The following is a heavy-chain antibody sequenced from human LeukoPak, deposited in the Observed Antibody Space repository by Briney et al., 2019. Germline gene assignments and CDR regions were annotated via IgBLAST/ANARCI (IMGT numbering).Heavy chain of an antibody. CDR1: GGSISSSSYY. Sequence: PSETLSLTCTVSGGSISSSSYYWGWLRQPPGKGLEWIGSIYYSGSTYYNPSLKSRVTISVDTSKNQFSLKLSSVTAADTAVYYCAREDYSSSQNWFDPWGQGTLVTVSS. CDR3: AREDYSSSQNWFDP. D-gene: IGHD6-13*01. CDR2: IYYSGST. V-gene: IGHV4-39*07. J-gene: IGHJ5*02.